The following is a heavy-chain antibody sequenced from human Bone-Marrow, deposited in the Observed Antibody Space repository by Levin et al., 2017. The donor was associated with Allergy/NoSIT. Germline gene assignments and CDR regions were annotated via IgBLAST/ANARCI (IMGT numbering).Heavy chain of an antibody. Sequence: SCAASGFTFDDYAMHWVRQVPGKGLEWVSSINWKSGGVAYADSVEGRFTISRDNAKKSLYLQMDSLRAEDTAFYYCTKDISDIQVYYFDYWGQGTLVTVSS. J-gene: IGHJ4*02. D-gene: IGHD3-9*01. V-gene: IGHV3-9*01. CDR1: GFTFDDYA. CDR2: INWKSGGV. CDR3: TKDISDIQVYYFDY.